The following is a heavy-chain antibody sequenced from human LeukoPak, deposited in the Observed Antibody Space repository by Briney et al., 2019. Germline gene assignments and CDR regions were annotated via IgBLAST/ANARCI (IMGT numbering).Heavy chain of an antibody. D-gene: IGHD6-13*01. V-gene: IGHV1-2*02. CDR2: INPNSGGT. J-gene: IGHJ4*02. CDR1: GYTFTGYY. Sequence: ASVKVSCKASGYTFTGYYMHWVRQAPGQGLEWMGWINPNSGGTNYAQKFQGRVTMTRDTSISTAYMELSRLRSDDTAVYYCARDEESSSWYEIGGTTDYWGQGTLVTVSS. CDR3: ARDEESSSWYEIGGTTDY.